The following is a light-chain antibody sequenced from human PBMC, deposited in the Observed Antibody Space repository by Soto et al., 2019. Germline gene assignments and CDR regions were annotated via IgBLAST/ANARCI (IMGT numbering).Light chain of an antibody. V-gene: IGKV3-20*01. CDR3: QQYGTSEII. CDR1: QSVSSSY. J-gene: IGKJ5*01. CDR2: GAS. Sequence: VMTQSTDSLFVSLGGRAIVSCRASQSVSSSYLAWYQQKPGQAPRLLIYGASSRATGIPDRYSASGSGTDFTLTISRLEPEDFAVFFCQQYGTSEIIFGQGTRLEI.